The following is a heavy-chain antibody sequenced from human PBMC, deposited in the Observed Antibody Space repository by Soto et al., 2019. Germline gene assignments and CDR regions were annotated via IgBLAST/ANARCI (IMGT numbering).Heavy chain of an antibody. CDR2: IHTDGST. CDR1: GFTVVGSY. V-gene: IGHV3-53*01. D-gene: IGHD3-22*01. Sequence: GGSLRLSCAASGFTVVGSYMNWVRQAPGKGLEWVSIIHTDGSTFYADSVKGRFTISSDISQNTLYLQIKSLRAEDTDVYYCATSGYYDSSGDFWGQGTLVTVSS. J-gene: IGHJ4*02. CDR3: ATSGYYDSSGDF.